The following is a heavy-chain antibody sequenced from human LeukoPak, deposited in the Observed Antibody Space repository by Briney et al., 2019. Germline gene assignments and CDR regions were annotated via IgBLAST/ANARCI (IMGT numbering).Heavy chain of an antibody. D-gene: IGHD2-15*01. CDR3: AKAAYCSGGSCYEDY. V-gene: IGHV3-23*01. CDR1: GFTVSTTY. J-gene: IGHJ4*02. Sequence: GGSLRLSCAASGFTVSTTYMSWVCQAPGKGLEWVSIISGNGGTTYYADSVKGRFTISRDNSKNTLYLQMNSLRVEDTALYYCAKAAYCSGGSCYEDYWGQGTLVTVSS. CDR2: ISGNGGTT.